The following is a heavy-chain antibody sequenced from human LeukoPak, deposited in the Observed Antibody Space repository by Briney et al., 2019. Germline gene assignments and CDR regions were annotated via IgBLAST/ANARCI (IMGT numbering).Heavy chain of an antibody. J-gene: IGHJ4*02. CDR3: AKDIAGAVAGTIDY. CDR2: ISSSSSYI. CDR1: GFTFSSYS. Sequence: GGSLRLSCAASGFTFSSYSMNWVRQAPGKGLEWVSSISSSSSYIYYADSVKGRFTISRDNAKNSLYLQMNSLRAEDTALYYCAKDIAGAVAGTIDYWSQGTLVTVSS. V-gene: IGHV3-21*04. D-gene: IGHD6-19*01.